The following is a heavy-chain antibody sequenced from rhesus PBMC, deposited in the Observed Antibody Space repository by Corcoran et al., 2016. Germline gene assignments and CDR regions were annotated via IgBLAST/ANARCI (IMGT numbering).Heavy chain of an antibody. V-gene: IGHV2-95*01. D-gene: IGHD6-31*01. Sequence: QVTLKESGPALVKPTQTLTLTCTFSGFSIITTGTAVGWNHQPPGKALEWLASIYWNHSKYYSTSLKSRLTISKDTSKNQVVLTMTNMDPVDTATYYCARVRRQVLRGYFEFWGQGALVTVSS. CDR3: ARVRRQVLRGYFEF. CDR2: IYWNHSK. J-gene: IGHJ1*01. CDR1: GFSIITTGTA.